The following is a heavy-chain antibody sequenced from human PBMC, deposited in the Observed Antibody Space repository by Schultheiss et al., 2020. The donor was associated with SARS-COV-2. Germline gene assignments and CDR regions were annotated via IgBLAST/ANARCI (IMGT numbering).Heavy chain of an antibody. Sequence: SETLSLTCTVSGGSVSSGSYYWSWIRQPPGKGLEWIGYIYYSGSTYYNPSLKSRVTISVDTSKNQFSLKLSSVTAADTAVYYCARHPHDSSGYYYGWFDPWGQGTLVTVSS. CDR1: GGSVSSGSYY. CDR2: IYYSGST. D-gene: IGHD3-22*01. V-gene: IGHV4-61*01. CDR3: ARHPHDSSGYYYGWFDP. J-gene: IGHJ5*02.